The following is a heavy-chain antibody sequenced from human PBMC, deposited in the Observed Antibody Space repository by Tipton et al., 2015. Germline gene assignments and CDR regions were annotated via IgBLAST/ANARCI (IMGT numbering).Heavy chain of an antibody. CDR2: ITHSGNT. CDR3: ACQDYDSLTRDYQTVDY. D-gene: IGHD3-9*01. CDR1: GYSFSTYW. V-gene: IGHV5-10-1*01. Sequence: QLVQSGAEVKKPGESLKISCKGSGYSFSTYWIGWVRQMPGKGLEWIGSITHSGNTYYNPSLKSRVTMSRDTPKNQFSLKLTSVTSADTAVYYCACQDYDSLTRDYQTVDYWGQGTLVTVSS. J-gene: IGHJ4*02.